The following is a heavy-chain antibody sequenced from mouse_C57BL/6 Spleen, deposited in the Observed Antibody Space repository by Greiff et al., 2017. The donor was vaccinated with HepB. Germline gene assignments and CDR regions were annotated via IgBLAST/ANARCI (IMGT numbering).Heavy chain of an antibody. CDR3: ASYGSSYVYFDV. J-gene: IGHJ1*03. Sequence: QVQLQQSGAELMKPGASVKLSCKATGYTFTGYWIEWVKQRPGHGLEWIGEILPGSGSTNYNEKFKGKATLTADTSSNTAYMQLSSLTTEDSAIYYCASYGSSYVYFDVWGTGTTVTVSS. D-gene: IGHD1-1*01. V-gene: IGHV1-9*01. CDR1: GYTFTGYW. CDR2: ILPGSGST.